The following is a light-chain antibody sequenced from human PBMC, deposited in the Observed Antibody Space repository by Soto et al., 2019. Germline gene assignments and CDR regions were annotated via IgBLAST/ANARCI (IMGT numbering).Light chain of an antibody. CDR1: QSLSNNF. Sequence: DIVLTQSPGTLSLSPGDRAALSCGASQSLSNNFLAWYHQKPGQAPRLLISGASSRATGIPDRFSGSGSGTDFTLTITRVEPEDFAVYYCQQYATSPLTFGGGTKVEIK. CDR3: QQYATSPLT. J-gene: IGKJ4*01. V-gene: IGKV3-20*01. CDR2: GAS.